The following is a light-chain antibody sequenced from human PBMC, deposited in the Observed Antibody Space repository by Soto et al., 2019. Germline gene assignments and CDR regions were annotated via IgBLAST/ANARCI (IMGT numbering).Light chain of an antibody. J-gene: IGLJ3*02. V-gene: IGLV2-23*02. CDR1: SSDIGRYNL. CDR3: SLYASTNTFM. CDR2: EST. Sequence: QSVLTQPASVSGSPGQSITISCTGTSSDIGRYNLVSWYQQHPGKPPKLMIYESTKRPSGVSNRVSGSQSGNTASLTISGLQAEDEADYYCSLYASTNTFMFGGGTKLTVL.